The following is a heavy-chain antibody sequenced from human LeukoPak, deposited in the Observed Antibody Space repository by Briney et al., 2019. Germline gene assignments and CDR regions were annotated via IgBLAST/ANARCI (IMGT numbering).Heavy chain of an antibody. J-gene: IGHJ5*02. D-gene: IGHD3-22*01. CDR3: ARGSAGSSGYSWFDP. CDR2: IKQDGSDK. Sequence: GGSLRLSCAASGFTLSSYWMSWVRQAPGKGLEWVASIKQDGSDKYYVDSVKGRVTISRDNAKNSLYLQMNSLRAEDTAVYYCARGSAGSSGYSWFDPWGQGTLVTVSS. V-gene: IGHV3-7*01. CDR1: GFTLSSYW.